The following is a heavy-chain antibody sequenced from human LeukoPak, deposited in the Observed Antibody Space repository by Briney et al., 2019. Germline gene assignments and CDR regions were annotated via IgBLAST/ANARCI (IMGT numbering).Heavy chain of an antibody. V-gene: IGHV4-59*08. CDR2: IYYSGST. CDR1: GGSISSYY. CDR3: ARLTPGGVFDY. D-gene: IGHD3-16*01. Sequence: SETLSLTCTVSGGSISSYYWSWIRQPPGKGLEWIGYIYYSGSTDYNPSLKSRVTISVDTSKNQFSLKLSSVTAADTAVYYCARLTPGGVFDYWGQGTPVTVSS. J-gene: IGHJ4*02.